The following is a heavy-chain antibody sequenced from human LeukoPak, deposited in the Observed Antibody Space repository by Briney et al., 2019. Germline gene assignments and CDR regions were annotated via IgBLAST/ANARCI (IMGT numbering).Heavy chain of an antibody. CDR1: GGTLISYP. Sequence: SVKVSFKASGGTLISYPISAVRQPRGQGIEWMGGIIPLFGTANYAQKFQGRVTITADEYTSTAYTELSSLRSEDTAVYYCARGLGYCSGGSCYFPYFFDYWGQGTLVTVSS. V-gene: IGHV1-69*13. J-gene: IGHJ4*02. CDR2: IIPLFGTA. D-gene: IGHD2-15*01. CDR3: ARGLGYCSGGSCYFPYFFDY.